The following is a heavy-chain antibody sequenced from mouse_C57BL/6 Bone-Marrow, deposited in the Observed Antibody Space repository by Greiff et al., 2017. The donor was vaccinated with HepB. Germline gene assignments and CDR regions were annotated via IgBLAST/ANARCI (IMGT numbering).Heavy chain of an antibody. Sequence: EVKLMESGGGLVQPGGSMKLSCVASGFTFSNYWMNWVRQSPEKGLEWVAQIRLKSDNYATHYAESVKGRFTISRDDSKSSVYLQMNNLRAEDTGIYYCTGEDSNYFDYWGQGTTLTVSS. J-gene: IGHJ2*01. CDR3: TGEDSNYFDY. D-gene: IGHD2-5*01. CDR1: GFTFSNYW. CDR2: IRLKSDNYAT. V-gene: IGHV6-3*01.